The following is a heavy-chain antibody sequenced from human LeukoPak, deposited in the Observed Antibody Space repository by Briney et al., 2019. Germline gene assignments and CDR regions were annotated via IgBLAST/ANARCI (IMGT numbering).Heavy chain of an antibody. CDR2: IATYNGKT. CDR3: ARDVVLGLASPGDY. V-gene: IGHV1-18*01. Sequence: ASVKVSCKASGYTFSSYGISWVRQAPGQGLEWMGWIATYNGKTKYAEKVQGRVTMTTDTSTTTAYMELRTLRSDDTAVYYCARDVVLGLASPGDYWGQGTLVTVSS. CDR1: GYTFSSYG. D-gene: IGHD3-16*01. J-gene: IGHJ4*02.